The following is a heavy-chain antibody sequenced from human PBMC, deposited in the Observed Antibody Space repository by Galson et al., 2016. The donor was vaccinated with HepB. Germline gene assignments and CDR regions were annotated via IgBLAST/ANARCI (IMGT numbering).Heavy chain of an antibody. D-gene: IGHD2/OR15-2a*01. J-gene: IGHJ1*01. CDR2: IVPVFGST. CDR1: GGTFTKYA. CDR3: ASREIEGVISTADYFQH. Sequence: SVKVSCKASGGTFTKYAFGWVRQAPGQGLEWVGGIVPVFGSTSSAQKFQGKVTFTADESTSTVYMELTSLRSEYTAVYYCASREIEGVISTADYFQHWGQGTLVTVSS. V-gene: IGHV1-69*13.